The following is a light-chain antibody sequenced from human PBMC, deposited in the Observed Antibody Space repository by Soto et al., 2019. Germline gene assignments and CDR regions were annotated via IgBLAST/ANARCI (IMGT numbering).Light chain of an antibody. CDR1: QSVAVN. Sequence: EIVMTQSPATLSVSPGERATLSCRASQSVAVNLAWYQQRTGQDPRLLIYGASTKATGIPARFSGSESGTEFTLTLSSLQSEDFAVYYCQQYNIWPPITFGQGTRLEIK. CDR2: GAS. J-gene: IGKJ5*01. CDR3: QQYNIWPPIT. V-gene: IGKV3-15*01.